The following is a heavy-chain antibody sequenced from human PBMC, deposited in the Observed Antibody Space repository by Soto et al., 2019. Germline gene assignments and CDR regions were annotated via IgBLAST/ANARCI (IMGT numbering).Heavy chain of an antibody. CDR1: GYTFTSYG. V-gene: IGHV1-18*01. CDR2: ISAYNGNT. CDR3: ARAGWIFRVGQGLRYGDV. Sequence: QVQLVQSGAEVKKPGASVKVSCKASGYTFTSYGISWVRQAPGQGLEWMGWISAYNGNTNYAQKLQGRATMTTDTSTSTAYRELRSLTSDHTAVNYCARAGWIFRVGQGLRYGDVWGQGTTVTVSS. D-gene: IGHD3-3*01. J-gene: IGHJ6*02.